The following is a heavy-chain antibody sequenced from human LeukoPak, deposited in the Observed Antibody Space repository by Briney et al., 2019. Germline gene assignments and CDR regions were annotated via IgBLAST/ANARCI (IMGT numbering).Heavy chain of an antibody. V-gene: IGHV1-18*01. D-gene: IGHD3-10*01. CDR3: AREGSAITMVRGVTPYYYYGMDV. Sequence: ASVKVSCKASGYTFTSYGISWVRQAPGQGLEWMGWISAYNGNTNYAQKLQGRVTMTTDTSTSTAYMELRSLRSDDTAVYYCAREGSAITMVRGVTPYYYYGMDVWGQGTTVTVSS. CDR1: GYTFTSYG. CDR2: ISAYNGNT. J-gene: IGHJ6*02.